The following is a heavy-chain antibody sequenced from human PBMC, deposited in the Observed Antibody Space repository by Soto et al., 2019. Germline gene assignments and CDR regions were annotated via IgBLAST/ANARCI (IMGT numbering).Heavy chain of an antibody. Sequence: EVQLVESGGGLVQPGGSLRLSCAASGFIFGSYGMNWVRQAPGKGLELVLYISSSSSTIYSADSVKGRFTISRDNAKNSLYLQMNSLRAEDTAVYYCARDRGRISTLVFFDYWGQGTLVTVSS. J-gene: IGHJ4*02. V-gene: IGHV3-48*01. CDR3: ARDRGRISTLVFFDY. CDR1: GFIFGSYG. CDR2: ISSSSSTI. D-gene: IGHD3-16*01.